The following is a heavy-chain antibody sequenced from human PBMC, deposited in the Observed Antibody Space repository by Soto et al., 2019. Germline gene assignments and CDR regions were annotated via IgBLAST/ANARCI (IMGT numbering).Heavy chain of an antibody. CDR2: INAGNGNT. CDR3: ARPNSRSWFAAFDI. D-gene: IGHD6-13*01. V-gene: IGHV1-3*01. CDR1: GYTFTSYA. J-gene: IGHJ3*02. Sequence: ASVKVSCKASGYTFTSYAMHWVRQAPGQRLEWMGWINAGNGNTKYSQKFQGRVTITRDTSASTAYMELSSLRSEDMAVYYCARPNSRSWFAAFDIWGQGTMVTVSS.